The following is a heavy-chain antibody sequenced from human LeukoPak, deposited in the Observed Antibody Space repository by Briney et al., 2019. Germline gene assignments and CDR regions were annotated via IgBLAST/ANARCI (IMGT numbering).Heavy chain of an antibody. Sequence: PSETLSLTCTVSGGSISSYYWSWIRQPAGKGLEWIGRIYTSGKTNYNPSLKSRVTMSLDTSKNQFSLRLSSVTAADTAVYYCAKDHYLNYYDNSGLDIWGQGTMVTVSS. V-gene: IGHV4-4*07. J-gene: IGHJ3*02. D-gene: IGHD3-22*01. CDR2: IYTSGKT. CDR1: GGSISSYY. CDR3: AKDHYLNYYDNSGLDI.